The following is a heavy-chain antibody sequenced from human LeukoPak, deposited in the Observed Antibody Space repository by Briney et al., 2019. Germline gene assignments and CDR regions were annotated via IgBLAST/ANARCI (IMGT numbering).Heavy chain of an antibody. D-gene: IGHD6-19*01. Sequence: SQTLSLTCTVSGGSISSGGYYWGWIRQPPGKGLEWIGILFQSETTYYNPSLKSRVTISLDTSKNQFSLKLNSVTAADTAVYYCARFDSFYGSGYYGGYWGQGTLVTVSS. V-gene: IGHV4-39*07. CDR3: ARFDSFYGSGYYGGY. CDR1: GGSISSGGYY. CDR2: LFQSETT. J-gene: IGHJ4*02.